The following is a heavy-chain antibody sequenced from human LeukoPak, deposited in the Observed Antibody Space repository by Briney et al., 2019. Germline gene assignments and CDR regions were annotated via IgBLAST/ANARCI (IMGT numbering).Heavy chain of an antibody. J-gene: IGHJ4*02. V-gene: IGHV4-61*02. D-gene: IGHD1-26*01. CDR3: ARAPYSGSYWNFDY. Sequence: SQTLSLTCTVSGGSISSGSYYWSWIRQPAGKGLEWIGRIYTSGSTNYNPSLKSRVTISVDTSKNQFSLKLSSVTAADTAVYYCARAPYSGSYWNFDYWGQGTLVTVSS. CDR1: GGSISSGSYY. CDR2: IYTSGST.